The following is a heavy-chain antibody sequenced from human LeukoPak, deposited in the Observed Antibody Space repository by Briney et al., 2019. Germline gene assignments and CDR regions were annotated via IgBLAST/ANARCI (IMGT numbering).Heavy chain of an antibody. J-gene: IGHJ4*02. Sequence: ASVKVSCKASGYTFTDHYIHWVQQVPGKGPQWMGRVDPEDGDTRYAEQFQGRVTITADTSINTVYVDLSSLRSDDTAVYYCATDRIVETGNIWGQGTLVIVSP. CDR3: ATDRIVETGNI. CDR1: GYTFTDHY. V-gene: IGHV1-69-2*01. D-gene: IGHD1-1*01. CDR2: VDPEDGDT.